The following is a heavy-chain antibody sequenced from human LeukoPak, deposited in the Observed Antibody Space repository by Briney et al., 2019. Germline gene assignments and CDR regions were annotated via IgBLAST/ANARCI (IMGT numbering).Heavy chain of an antibody. D-gene: IGHD3-22*01. J-gene: IGHJ4*02. V-gene: IGHV3-30*04. CDR3: ARDILEYYDSSGFGV. Sequence: GRSLRLSCAASGFTFCSYAMHWVRQAPGKGLEWVAVISYDGSNKYYADSVKGRFTISRDNSKNTLYLQMNSLRAEDTAVYYCARDILEYYDSSGFGVWGQGTLVTVSS. CDR1: GFTFCSYA. CDR2: ISYDGSNK.